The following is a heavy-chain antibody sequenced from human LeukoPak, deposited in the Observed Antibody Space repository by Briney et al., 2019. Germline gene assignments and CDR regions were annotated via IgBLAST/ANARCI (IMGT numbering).Heavy chain of an antibody. CDR2: IYYSGST. Sequence: SETLSLTCTVSGGSISSYYWSWIRQPPGKGLEWIGYIYYSGSTNYNPSLKSRVTISVDTSKNQFSLKLSSVTAADTAVYYCARDHSSSWAHYFDYWGQGTLVTVSS. CDR3: ARDHSSSWAHYFDY. J-gene: IGHJ4*02. CDR1: GGSISSYY. V-gene: IGHV4-59*01. D-gene: IGHD6-13*01.